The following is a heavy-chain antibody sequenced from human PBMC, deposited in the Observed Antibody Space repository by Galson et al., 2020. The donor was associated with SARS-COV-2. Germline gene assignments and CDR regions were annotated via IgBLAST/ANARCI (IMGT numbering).Heavy chain of an antibody. J-gene: IGHJ3*02. D-gene: IGHD3-22*01. V-gene: IGHV3-30*03. CDR2: ISYDGSNK. CDR1: GFTFGSYD. CDR3: ARDRGAPSYGSSGRPLFDAFDI. Sequence: TGGSLRLSCAASGFTFGSYDMNWVRQAPGKGLEWVAVISYDGSNKYYAESVEGRFTISRDNSKNTLYLQMNSLRVEDTAVYYCARDRGAPSYGSSGRPLFDAFDIWGQGTMVIVSS.